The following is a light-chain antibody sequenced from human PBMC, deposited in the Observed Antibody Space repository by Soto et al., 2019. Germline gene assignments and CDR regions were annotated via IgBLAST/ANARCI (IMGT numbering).Light chain of an antibody. J-gene: IGKJ1*01. CDR3: NIPRT. CDR2: GAS. CDR1: QGISSY. V-gene: IGKV1-8*01. Sequence: AIRMTQSPSSFSASTGDRVTITCRASQGISSYLAWFQQKPGKTPKLLIYGASTLQSGVPSRFSGSGSGTDFTLTISFLQSEDFGSYQYNIPRTFGQGTKVEIK.